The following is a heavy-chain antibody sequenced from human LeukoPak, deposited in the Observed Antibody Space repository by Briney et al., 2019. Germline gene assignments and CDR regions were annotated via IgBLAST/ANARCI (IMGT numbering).Heavy chain of an antibody. V-gene: IGHV1-18*01. CDR1: GYTFTSYG. D-gene: IGHD3-3*01. CDR2: ISAYNGDT. J-gene: IGHJ4*02. Sequence: ASVTVSCKASGYTFTSYGISWVRQAPGQGLEWMGWISAYNGDTNYARKLQGRVTMTTDTSTSTAYMELRSLRSDDTAVYYCARDLEWLFPPGYWGQGTLVTVSS. CDR3: ARDLEWLFPPGY.